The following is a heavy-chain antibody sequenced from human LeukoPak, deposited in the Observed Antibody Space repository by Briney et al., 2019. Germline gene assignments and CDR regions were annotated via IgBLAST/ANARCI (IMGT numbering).Heavy chain of an antibody. CDR1: GFTFSSYW. CDR2: IKKDGSEK. D-gene: IGHD6-13*01. V-gene: IGHV3-7*01. Sequence: GGSLRLSCAASGFTFSSYWMTWVRQAPGKGLEWVANIKKDGSEKYYVDSVKGRFTISRDNAKNSLYLQMNSLRAEDTAVYYCAREGSSSWYVRHYWGQGTLVTVSS. J-gene: IGHJ4*02. CDR3: AREGSSSWYVRHY.